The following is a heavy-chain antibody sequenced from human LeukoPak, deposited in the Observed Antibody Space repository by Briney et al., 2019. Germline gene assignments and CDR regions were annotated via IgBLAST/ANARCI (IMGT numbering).Heavy chain of an antibody. Sequence: SVKVSCKASGGTFSSYGFSWLRQPPGKGLQWMGGFIPLFGTQNNAQNFQGRVTITADDSTTTVYMELRSRRYDDTALYYCARGHSSGWSDFDYWGQGTLVTVSS. D-gene: IGHD6-19*01. CDR2: FIPLFGTQ. V-gene: IGHV1-69*13. CDR1: GGTFSSYG. J-gene: IGHJ4*02. CDR3: ARGHSSGWSDFDY.